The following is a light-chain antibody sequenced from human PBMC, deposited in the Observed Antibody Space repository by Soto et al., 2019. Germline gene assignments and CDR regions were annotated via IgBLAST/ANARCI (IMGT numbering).Light chain of an antibody. Sequence: QSALTQPPSASGSPGQSVTISCTGTSSDVGGYNYVSWYQQHPGKVPKLMIYEVTKRPSGVPDRFSGSKSGNTASLTVSGLQADDEADYYCSSYAGSNKLVFGGGTKVTVL. J-gene: IGLJ3*02. CDR2: EVT. CDR1: SSDVGGYNY. CDR3: SSYAGSNKLV. V-gene: IGLV2-8*01.